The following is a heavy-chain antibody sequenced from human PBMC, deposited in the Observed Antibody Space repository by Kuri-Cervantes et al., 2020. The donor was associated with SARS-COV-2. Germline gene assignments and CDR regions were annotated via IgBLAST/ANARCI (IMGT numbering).Heavy chain of an antibody. V-gene: IGHV5-51*01. J-gene: IGHJ6*03. CDR1: GYSFTSCW. Sequence: KVSCKGSGYSFTSCWIGWVRQMPGKGLEWMGIIYPGDSDTRYSPSFQGQVIISADKSINTAFLQWSSLKASDTAMYYCARRAYGEQVDYYYMDVWGKGTTVTVSS. CDR2: IYPGDSDT. CDR3: ARRAYGEQVDYYYMDV. D-gene: IGHD4-17*01.